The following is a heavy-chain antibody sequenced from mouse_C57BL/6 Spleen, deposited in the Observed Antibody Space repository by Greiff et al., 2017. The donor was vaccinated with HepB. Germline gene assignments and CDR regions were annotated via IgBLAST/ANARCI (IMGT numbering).Heavy chain of an antibody. J-gene: IGHJ2*01. CDR3: ARDKGIWGSDY. Sequence: EVHLVESGPGLVKPSQSLSLTCSVTGYSITSGYYWNWIRQFPGNKLEWMGYISYDGSNNYNPSLKNQISITRDTSKNQFFLKLNSVTTEDTATYYCARDKGIWGSDYWGQGTTLTVSS. V-gene: IGHV3-6*01. CDR1: GYSITSGYY. CDR2: ISYDGSN.